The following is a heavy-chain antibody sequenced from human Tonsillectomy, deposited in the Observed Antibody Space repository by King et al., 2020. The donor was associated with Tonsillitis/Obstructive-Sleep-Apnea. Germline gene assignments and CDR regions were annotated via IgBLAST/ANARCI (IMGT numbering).Heavy chain of an antibody. V-gene: IGHV3-9*01. J-gene: IGHJ4*02. CDR3: AKDSYYCDSSGYLDY. Sequence: VQLVESGGGLVQPGRSLRLSCAASGFTFDDYAMHWVRQAPGKGLEWVSGISWNSDNIGYADSVKGRFTISRDNAKNSLYLQMNSLRAEDTALYYCAKDSYYCDSSGYLDYWGQGTLVTVSS. CDR1: GFTFDDYA. D-gene: IGHD3-22*01. CDR2: ISWNSDNI.